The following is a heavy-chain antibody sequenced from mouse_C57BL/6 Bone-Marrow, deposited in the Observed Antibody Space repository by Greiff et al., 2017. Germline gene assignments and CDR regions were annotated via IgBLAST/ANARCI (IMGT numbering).Heavy chain of an antibody. Sequence: QVQLQQSDAELVKPGASVKISCKVSGYTFTDHTIHWMKQRPEQGLEWIGYIYPRDGSTKYNEKFKGKATLTADKSSSTAYMQLNSLTSEDSAVYFCARGGGSSLVVPYYFDDWGQGTTLTVSS. V-gene: IGHV1-78*01. J-gene: IGHJ2*01. CDR1: GYTFTDHT. CDR3: ARGGGSSLVVPYYFDD. D-gene: IGHD1-1*01. CDR2: IYPRDGST.